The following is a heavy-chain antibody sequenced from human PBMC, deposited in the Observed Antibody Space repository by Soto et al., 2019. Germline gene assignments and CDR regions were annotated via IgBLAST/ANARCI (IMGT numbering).Heavy chain of an antibody. CDR1: GDSFTRYW. CDR3: ASYSSSPSYYYYGMDV. D-gene: IGHD6-6*01. V-gene: IGHV5-10-1*01. CDR2: IDPSDSYT. Sequence: GESLRISCRSSGDSFTRYWISWVRQMPGKGLEWMGRIDPSDSYTNYSPSFQGHVTISADKSISTAYLQWSSLKASDTAMYYCASYSSSPSYYYYGMDVWGQGTTVPVSS. J-gene: IGHJ6*02.